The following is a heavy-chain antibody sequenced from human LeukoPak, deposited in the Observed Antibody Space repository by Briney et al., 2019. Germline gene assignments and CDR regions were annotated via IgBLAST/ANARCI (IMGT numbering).Heavy chain of an antibody. V-gene: IGHV6-1*01. CDR3: ARITSSGSHDY. J-gene: IGHJ4*02. Sequence: SQTLSLTCAISGGSVSSDSVAWNWIRQSPSRGLEWLGRTQYRSRWYNDYAISVKSRIIITPDTSKNQFSLQLKSVTPDDTAVYYCARITSSGSHDYWGQGTLVTVSS. CDR1: GGSVSSDSVA. CDR2: TQYRSRWYN. D-gene: IGHD3-10*01.